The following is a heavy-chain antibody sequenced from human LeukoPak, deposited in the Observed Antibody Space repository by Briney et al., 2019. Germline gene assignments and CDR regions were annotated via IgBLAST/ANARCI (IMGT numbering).Heavy chain of an antibody. CDR2: IIPIFGIA. CDR1: GGTFSSYA. CDR3: ARDFIAVAAYRRYYGMDV. V-gene: IGHV1-69*04. D-gene: IGHD6-19*01. Sequence: GASVKVSCKASGGTFSSYAISWVRQAPGQGLEWMGRIIPIFGIANYAQKFQGRVTITADKSTSTDYMELSSLRSEDTAVYYCARDFIAVAAYRRYYGMDVWGQGTTVTVSS. J-gene: IGHJ6*02.